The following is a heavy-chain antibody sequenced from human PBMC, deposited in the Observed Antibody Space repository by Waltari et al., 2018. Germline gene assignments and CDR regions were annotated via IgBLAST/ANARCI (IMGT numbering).Heavy chain of an antibody. Sequence: EVQLVESGGGLVQPGGSLSLSCAASGFPFSSYWMHWVRQAPGKGLVWVSRVNSEGTSTSYADSVKGRFTISRDNAKNTLYLQMNSLRAEDTAVYYCTRSTSISNAFNIWGQGTMVTVSS. CDR3: TRSTSISNAFNI. CDR1: GFPFSSYW. CDR2: VNSEGTST. J-gene: IGHJ3*02. D-gene: IGHD6-6*01. V-gene: IGHV3-74*01.